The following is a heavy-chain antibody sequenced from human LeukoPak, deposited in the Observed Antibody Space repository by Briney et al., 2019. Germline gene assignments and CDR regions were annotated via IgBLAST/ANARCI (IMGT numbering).Heavy chain of an antibody. Sequence: GGSLRLSCAASGFTFSRYSMNWVRQAPGKGLEWVSFISSTSTYIYYADSVRGRFTISRDNAKNSLYLQMNSLRAEDTAVYYCARVVDGSGSYYDDYWGQGTLVTVSS. V-gene: IGHV3-21*01. J-gene: IGHJ4*02. CDR1: GFTFSRYS. D-gene: IGHD3-10*01. CDR3: ARVVDGSGSYYDDY. CDR2: ISSTSTYI.